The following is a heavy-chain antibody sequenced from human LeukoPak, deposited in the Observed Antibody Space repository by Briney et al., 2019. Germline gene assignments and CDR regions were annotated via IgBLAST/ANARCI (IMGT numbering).Heavy chain of an antibody. CDR1: GYTFSNYA. D-gene: IGHD6-13*01. CDR2: ISLTGGRT. J-gene: IGHJ4*02. Sequence: GGSLRLSCAASGYTFSNYAMSWVRQAPGKGLEWVSSISLTGGRTYYADSVKGRFTISRDNSKNTLYLQMNSLRAEDTAVYYCAREIGSSWLYYFDYWGQGTLVTVSS. CDR3: AREIGSSWLYYFDY. V-gene: IGHV3-23*01.